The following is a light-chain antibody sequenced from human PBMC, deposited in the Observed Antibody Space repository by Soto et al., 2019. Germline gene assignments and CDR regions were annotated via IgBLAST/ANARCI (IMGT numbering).Light chain of an antibody. Sequence: DIQMTQSPSTLSASVGDRVTITCRASQSIGSWLAWYQQKPGKAPKLLIYKASSLESGVPSRFSGSGSGTEFTLTISSLQPDDFTNYYFQQYGSYSPWTFGQGTKVEVK. V-gene: IGKV1-5*03. CDR3: QQYGSYSPWT. CDR1: QSIGSW. CDR2: KAS. J-gene: IGKJ1*01.